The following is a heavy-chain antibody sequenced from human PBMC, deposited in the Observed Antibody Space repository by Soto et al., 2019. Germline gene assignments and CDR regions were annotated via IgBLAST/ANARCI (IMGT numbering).Heavy chain of an antibody. Sequence: SETLSLTCAVYGGSFSGYYWSWIRQPPGKGLEWIGEINHSGSTNYNPSLKSRVTISVDTSKNQFSLKLSSVTAADTAVYYCARERRGYSGYDSFYRWFDPWGQGTLVTVSS. CDR3: ARERRGYSGYDSFYRWFDP. CDR2: INHSGST. CDR1: GGSFSGYY. D-gene: IGHD5-12*01. J-gene: IGHJ5*02. V-gene: IGHV4-34*01.